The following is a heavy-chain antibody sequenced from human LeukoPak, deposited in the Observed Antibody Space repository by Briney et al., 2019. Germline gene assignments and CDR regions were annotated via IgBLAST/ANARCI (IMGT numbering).Heavy chain of an antibody. Sequence: PSETLSLTCTVSGGSMSSYYWSWIRQPPGKGLEWLGYIYYTGSTNYNPSVRSRVTISVDTSKNQFSLKLSSVTAADTAVYYCASGNDTSVHPLDYWAQGALVTVSS. CDR1: GGSMSSYY. V-gene: IGHV4-59*08. CDR2: IYYTGST. CDR3: ASGNDTSVHPLDY. J-gene: IGHJ4*02. D-gene: IGHD6-19*01.